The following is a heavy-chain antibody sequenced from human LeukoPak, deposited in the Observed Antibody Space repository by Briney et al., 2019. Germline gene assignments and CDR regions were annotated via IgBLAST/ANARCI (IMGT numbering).Heavy chain of an antibody. Sequence: GGSLRLSRAASGFTFSDYYMSWIRQAPGKGLEWVSYISSSSSYTNYADSVKGRFTIPRDNAKNSLYLQMNSLRAEDTAVYYCARDLYNMARDYYYGMDVWGQGTTVTVSS. V-gene: IGHV3-11*05. CDR3: ARDLYNMARDYYYGMDV. CDR2: ISSSSSYT. CDR1: GFTFSDYY. D-gene: IGHD2-2*02. J-gene: IGHJ6*02.